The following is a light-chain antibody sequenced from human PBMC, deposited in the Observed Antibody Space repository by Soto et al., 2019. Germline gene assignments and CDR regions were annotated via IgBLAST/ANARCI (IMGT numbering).Light chain of an antibody. CDR2: GAS. CDR1: QGVSNNY. J-gene: IGKJ3*01. Sequence: EIVLTQSPGTLSLSPGERATLSCRASQGVSNNYLAWYQQKPGQPPRLLIYGASSRISAIPDRFSGSGSGTDFTLTISTLEPEDFAVYYCQQYGISPFTFGPGTTVDIK. V-gene: IGKV3-20*01. CDR3: QQYGISPFT.